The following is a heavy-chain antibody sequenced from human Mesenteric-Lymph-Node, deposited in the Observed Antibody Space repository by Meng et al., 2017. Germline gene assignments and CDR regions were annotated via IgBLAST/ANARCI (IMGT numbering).Heavy chain of an antibody. CDR2: INTNTGHP. J-gene: IGHJ4*02. Sequence: ASVKVSCKASGYKLITYAMTWVRQAPGQGLEWMAWINTNTGHPTFAQGFTGRFVYSLDTAVNTAYLQIISLKTEDTAVYYCARNVPNRGYSGGWYCDHWGQGTLVTVSS. D-gene: IGHD6-19*01. CDR3: ARNVPNRGYSGGWYCDH. CDR1: GYKLITYA. V-gene: IGHV7-4-1*02.